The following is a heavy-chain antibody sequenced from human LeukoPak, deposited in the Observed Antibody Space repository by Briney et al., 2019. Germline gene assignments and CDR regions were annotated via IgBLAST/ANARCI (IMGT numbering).Heavy chain of an antibody. CDR1: RGSISSYY. V-gene: IGHV4-59*01. CDR2: IYYSGST. CDR3: AREGVSAATFDS. J-gene: IGHJ4*02. D-gene: IGHD6-13*01. Sequence: AETLSLTCTVSRGSISSYYWSWVRQPPGQGLEWIGYIYYSGSTNYNPSLKSRVAISVDTSKNQFSLNLSSVTAADTAVYYCAREGVSAATFDSWGQGTLVTVS.